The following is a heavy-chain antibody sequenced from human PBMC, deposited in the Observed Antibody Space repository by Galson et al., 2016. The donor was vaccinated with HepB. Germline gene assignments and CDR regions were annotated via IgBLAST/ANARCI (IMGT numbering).Heavy chain of an antibody. D-gene: IGHD3-9*01. CDR3: ARSRYFDWPFDY. CDR1: GFTFSSDA. V-gene: IGHV3-30*04. CDR2: ISYDGSDR. Sequence: SLRLSCAASGFTFSSDAMHWVRQAPGKGLEWLAVISYDGSDRYYADSVRGRFTISRDNSKNTLDLQVNSLRVEDTAVYYCARSRYFDWPFDYWGQGTLVTVSS. J-gene: IGHJ4*02.